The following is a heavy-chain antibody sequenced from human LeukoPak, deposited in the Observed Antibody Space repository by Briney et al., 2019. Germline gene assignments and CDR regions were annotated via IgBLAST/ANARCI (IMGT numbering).Heavy chain of an antibody. J-gene: IGHJ4*02. V-gene: IGHV3-21*01. Sequence: GGSLRLSCAASGFTFSSYSMNWVRQAPGKGLEWVSSISSSSSYIYYADSVKGRFTISRDNAKNSLYLQMNSLRAEDTAVYYRARDGRYDPGYSSGWYAALAFDYWGQGTLVTVSS. CDR2: ISSSSSYI. D-gene: IGHD6-19*01. CDR3: ARDGRYDPGYSSGWYAALAFDY. CDR1: GFTFSSYS.